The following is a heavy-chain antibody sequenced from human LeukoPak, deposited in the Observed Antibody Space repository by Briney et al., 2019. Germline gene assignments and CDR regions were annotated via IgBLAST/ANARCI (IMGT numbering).Heavy chain of an antibody. J-gene: IGHJ4*02. CDR2: INAGNGNT. V-gene: IGHV1-3*01. Sequence: GASVKVSCKASGYTFTSYAMHWVRQAPGQRLEWMGWINAGNGNTKYSQKFQGRVTITRDTSASTAYMELSSLRSEDTAVYYCVRGPVAVAGLDVGDCWGQGTLVTVSS. D-gene: IGHD6-19*01. CDR3: VRGPVAVAGLDVGDC. CDR1: GYTFTSYA.